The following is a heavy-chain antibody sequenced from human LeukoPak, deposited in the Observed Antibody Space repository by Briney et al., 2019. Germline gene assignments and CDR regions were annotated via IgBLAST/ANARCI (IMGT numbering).Heavy chain of an antibody. V-gene: IGHV3-7*01. CDR2: IKQDGSEK. J-gene: IGHJ4*02. Sequence: GGSLRLSCAASGFTFSSYWMTWVRQAPGKGLEWVANIKQDGSEKYYVDSVKGRFTISRDNAKNSLYLQMNSLRAEDTAVYYCARAQHEWLMDYWGQGTLVTVSS. CDR1: GFTFSSYW. D-gene: IGHD3-3*01. CDR3: ARAQHEWLMDY.